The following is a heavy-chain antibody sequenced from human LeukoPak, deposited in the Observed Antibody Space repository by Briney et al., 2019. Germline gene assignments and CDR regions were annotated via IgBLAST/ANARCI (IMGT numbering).Heavy chain of an antibody. Sequence: PSETLSLTCTVSGGSISSGSYYWRWIRQPAGKGLEWIGRIYTSGNTNYNPSLKSRVTISVDTSKNQFSLKLSSVTAAATAVYYCARGTLTYYYGSGDEPDYWGQGTLVTVSS. CDR1: GGSISSGSYY. D-gene: IGHD3-10*01. CDR2: IYTSGNT. CDR3: ARGTLTYYYGSGDEPDY. J-gene: IGHJ4*02. V-gene: IGHV4-61*02.